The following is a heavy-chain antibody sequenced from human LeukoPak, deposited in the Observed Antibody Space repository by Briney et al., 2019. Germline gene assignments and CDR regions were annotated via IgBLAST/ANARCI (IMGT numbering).Heavy chain of an antibody. Sequence: GGSLRLSCAASGFTFSGSAMDWVRQASGEGLEWVGRIRSKANSYATTYAASVKCRFTISSDDSKNTAYLQMNSLKTEDTAVYYCTTRTPRAYYYYYYMDVWGKGTTVTVSS. CDR3: TTRTPRAYYYYYYMDV. CDR2: IRSKANSYAT. CDR1: GFTFSGSA. V-gene: IGHV3-73*01. J-gene: IGHJ6*03.